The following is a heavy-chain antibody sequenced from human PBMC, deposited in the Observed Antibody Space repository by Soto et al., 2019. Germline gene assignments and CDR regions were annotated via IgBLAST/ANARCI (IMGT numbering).Heavy chain of an antibody. CDR2: ISYDGSNK. J-gene: IGHJ4*02. CDR1: GFTFSSYG. Sequence: LRLSCAASGFTFSSYGMHWVRQAPGKGLEWVAVISYDGSNKYYADSVKGRFTISRDNSKNTLYLQMNSLRAEDTAVYYCAKSLTTVTVASDYWGQGTLVTVSS. V-gene: IGHV3-30*18. D-gene: IGHD4-17*01. CDR3: AKSLTTVTVASDY.